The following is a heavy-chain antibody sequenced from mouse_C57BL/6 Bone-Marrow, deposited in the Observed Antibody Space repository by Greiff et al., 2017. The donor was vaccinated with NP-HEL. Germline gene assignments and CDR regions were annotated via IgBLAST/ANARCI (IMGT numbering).Heavy chain of an antibody. Sequence: DVQLVESGGDLVKPGGSLKLSCAASGFTFSSYGMSWVRQTPDKRLEWVATISSGGSYTYYPDSVKGRFTISRDNAKNTLYLQMSSLKSEDTAMYYCARHPPYYYGSSYAMDYWGQGTSVTVSS. D-gene: IGHD1-1*01. V-gene: IGHV5-6*01. CDR2: ISSGGSYT. CDR1: GFTFSSYG. J-gene: IGHJ4*01. CDR3: ARHPPYYYGSSYAMDY.